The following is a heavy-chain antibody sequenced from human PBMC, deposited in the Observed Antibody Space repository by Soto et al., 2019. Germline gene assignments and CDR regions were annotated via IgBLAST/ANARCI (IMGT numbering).Heavy chain of an antibody. CDR2: IYWDDDK. CDR1: GFSLSTSGVG. V-gene: IGHV2-5*02. CDR3: AHYGSGKGWFDP. Sequence: QITLKESGPTLVKPTQTLTLTCTFSGFSLSTSGVGVGWIRQPPGKALEWLALIYWDDDKRYSPSLKSRLTITKDTYKNQVVLTIANMDPVDTATYYCAHYGSGKGWFDPWGQGTLVTVSS. D-gene: IGHD3-10*01. J-gene: IGHJ5*02.